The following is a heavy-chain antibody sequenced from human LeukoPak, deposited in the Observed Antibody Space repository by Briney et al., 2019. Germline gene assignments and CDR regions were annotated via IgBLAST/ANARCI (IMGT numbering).Heavy chain of an antibody. CDR3: ARLRRVRGGRVDFDS. J-gene: IGHJ4*02. D-gene: IGHD3-10*01. V-gene: IGHV4-39*01. CDR1: GVSISSSSDF. CDR2: IYYGGSA. Sequence: KPSETLSLTCTVSGVSISSSSDFWGWSRQPPGRGLDWIGSIYYGGSAYYNEPLESRVTISLDTSKNQISLQLSSVTAADTAVYYCARLRRVRGGRVDFDSWGQGTLVTVSS.